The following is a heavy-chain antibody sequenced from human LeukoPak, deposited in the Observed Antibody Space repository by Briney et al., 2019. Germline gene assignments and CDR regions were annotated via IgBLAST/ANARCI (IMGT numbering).Heavy chain of an antibody. CDR3: ARSVAKVGHYYYYGMDV. Sequence: GGSLRLSCAASGFTVSSDYMSWVRQAPGKGLEWVPVIYSGDTTYYADSVKGRFTISRDNSKNTLFLQMNSLRAEDTAVYYCARSVAKVGHYYYYGMDVWGQGTTVTVSS. D-gene: IGHD5/OR15-5a*01. CDR1: GFTVSSDY. CDR2: IYSGDTT. J-gene: IGHJ6*02. V-gene: IGHV3-53*01.